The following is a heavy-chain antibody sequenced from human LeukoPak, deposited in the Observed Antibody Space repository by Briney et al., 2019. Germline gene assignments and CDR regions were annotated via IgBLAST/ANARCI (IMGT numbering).Heavy chain of an antibody. CDR2: ISSSSSYI. Sequence: GGSLRLSCAASGFTFSSYSMNWVRQAPGKGLEWVSSISSSSSYIYYADSVKGRFTISRDNSKNTLYLQMNSLRAEDTAVYYCARGPSGYHNTGGQGTLVTVSS. CDR1: GFTFSSYS. D-gene: IGHD5-12*01. CDR3: ARGPSGYHNT. V-gene: IGHV3-21*01. J-gene: IGHJ4*02.